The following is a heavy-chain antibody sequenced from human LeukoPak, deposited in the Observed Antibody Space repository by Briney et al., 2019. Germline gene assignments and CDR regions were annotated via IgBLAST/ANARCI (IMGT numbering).Heavy chain of an antibody. Sequence: GGSLRLSCAVSGLTFSSSWMDWVRRAPGKGLVCVASINPDGNKKYSADSVKGRFTISRDNAENSLYLQMNSLRVEDTAFYYCARDLAYSRLDYWGQGMLVTVSS. D-gene: IGHD5-18*01. V-gene: IGHV3-7*01. CDR1: GLTFSSSW. CDR3: ARDLAYSRLDY. J-gene: IGHJ4*02. CDR2: INPDGNKK.